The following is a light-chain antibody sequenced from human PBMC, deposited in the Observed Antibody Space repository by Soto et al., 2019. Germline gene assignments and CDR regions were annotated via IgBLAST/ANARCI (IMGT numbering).Light chain of an antibody. V-gene: IGKV1-5*03. J-gene: IGKJ2*03. Sequence: DIQMTQSPSTLSASVGDRVTITCRATQSISKWLAWYQQKPGKAPKLLIYEASSLDSGVPSRFSGSGSGTEFSLTISSLQPDDFAPYCCQHQSYRLGQGTRLEIK. CDR2: EAS. CDR3: QHQSYR. CDR1: QSISKW.